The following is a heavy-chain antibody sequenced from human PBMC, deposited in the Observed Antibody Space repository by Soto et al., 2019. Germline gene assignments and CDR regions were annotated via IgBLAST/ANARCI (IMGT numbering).Heavy chain of an antibody. D-gene: IGHD3-22*01. CDR3: ARRELNYYDSSGSFDY. Sequence: PGGSLRLSCAASGFTFSSYEMDWVRQAPGKGLEWVSYISSSGSTIYYADSVKGRFTISRDNAKNSLYLQMNSLRAEDTAVYYCARRELNYYDSSGSFDYWGPGTLVTAPQ. J-gene: IGHJ4*02. V-gene: IGHV3-48*03. CDR2: ISSSGSTI. CDR1: GFTFSSYE.